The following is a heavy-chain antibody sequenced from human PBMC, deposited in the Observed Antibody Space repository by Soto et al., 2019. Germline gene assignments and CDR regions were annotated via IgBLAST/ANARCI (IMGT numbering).Heavy chain of an antibody. V-gene: IGHV3-30-3*01. CDR1: GFTFSSYA. J-gene: IGHJ3*02. CDR3: ARGRGGRGATDAFDI. CDR2: ISYDGSNK. Sequence: GGSLRLSCAASGFTFSSYAMHWVRQAPGKGLEWVAVISYDGSNKYYADSVKGRFTISRDNSKNTLYLQMNSLRAEDTAVYYCARGRGGRGATDAFDIWGQGTMVTVSS. D-gene: IGHD1-26*01.